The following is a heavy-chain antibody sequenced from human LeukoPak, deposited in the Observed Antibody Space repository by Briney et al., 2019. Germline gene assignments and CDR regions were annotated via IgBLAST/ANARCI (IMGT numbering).Heavy chain of an antibody. D-gene: IGHD6-13*01. Sequence: GGSLRLSCAVAGFTFSKYWMRWVRQAPGKGREWVASIDKDGSEKRYVDSVKGRFTISRDNAKNSVYLQMTSLGAEDTAVYYCGRWGVEAGIDDWGQGTLVIVSS. CDR1: GFTFSKYW. CDR3: GRWGVEAGIDD. J-gene: IGHJ4*02. V-gene: IGHV3-7*01. CDR2: IDKDGSEK.